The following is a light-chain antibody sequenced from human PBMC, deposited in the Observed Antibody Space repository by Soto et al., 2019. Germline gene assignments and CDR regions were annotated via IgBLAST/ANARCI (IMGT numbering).Light chain of an antibody. J-gene: IGKJ1*01. V-gene: IGKV1-6*01. CDR2: GAS. CDR3: LQNHNYPRT. CDR1: QDISDD. Sequence: INITQSPSSLSATKRGRVTITCRASQDISDDVGWYQQTPGKAPKLLISGASRLQSGVPSRFSGSGSGAAFTLTITSLRPEDSATYYCLQNHNYPRTFGQGTKVDI.